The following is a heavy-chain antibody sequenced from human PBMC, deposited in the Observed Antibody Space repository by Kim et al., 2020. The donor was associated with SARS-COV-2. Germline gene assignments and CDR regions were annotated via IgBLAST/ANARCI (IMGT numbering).Heavy chain of an antibody. V-gene: IGHV3-7*01. CDR3: ARERQVLGY. Sequence: SEKYYVDAVKGRFTISRDNAKNSLYLQMNSLRAEDTAVYYCARERQVLGYWGQGTLVTVSS. J-gene: IGHJ4*02. CDR2: SEK. D-gene: IGHD3-10*01.